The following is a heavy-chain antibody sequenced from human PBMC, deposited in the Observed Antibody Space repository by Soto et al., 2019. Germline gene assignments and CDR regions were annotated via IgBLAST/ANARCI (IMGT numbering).Heavy chain of an antibody. V-gene: IGHV4-59*01. CDR2: IYYSGST. CDR3: ARGISGYDWGLGAFDI. D-gene: IGHD5-12*01. CDR1: GGSISSYY. Sequence: SETLSLTCTVSGGSISSYYRSWIRQPPGKGLEWIGYIYYSGSTNYNPSLKSRVTISVDTSKNQFSLKLSSVTAADTAVYCCARGISGYDWGLGAFDIWGQGTMVTVSS. J-gene: IGHJ3*02.